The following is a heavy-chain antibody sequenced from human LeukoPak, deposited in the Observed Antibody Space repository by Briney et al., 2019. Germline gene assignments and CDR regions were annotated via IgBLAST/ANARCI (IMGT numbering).Heavy chain of an antibody. CDR3: AGVWAVAGTEYYFDY. V-gene: IGHV3-21*01. Sequence: GGSLRLSCAASGFTFSSYSMNWVRQAPGKGLEWVSSISSSSSYIYYADSVKGRFTISRDNAKNSLYLQMNSLRAEDTAVYYCAGVWAVAGTEYYFDYWGQGTLVTVSS. D-gene: IGHD6-19*01. CDR2: ISSSSSYI. J-gene: IGHJ4*02. CDR1: GFTFSSYS.